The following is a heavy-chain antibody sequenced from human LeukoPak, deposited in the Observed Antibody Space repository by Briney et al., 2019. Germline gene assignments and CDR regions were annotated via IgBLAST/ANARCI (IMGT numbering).Heavy chain of an antibody. CDR1: GFTFSTFA. CDR2: IFPSGGEI. J-gene: IGHJ4*02. CDR3: ATYRQVLLPFES. D-gene: IGHD2-8*02. Sequence: PGGSLRLSCAASGFTFSTFAMIWGRQPPGKGLELVSSIFPSGGEIHYADSVRGRFTISRDNSKSTLSLQMNSLRAEDTAIYYCATYRQVLLPFESWGQGTLVTVSS. V-gene: IGHV3-23*01.